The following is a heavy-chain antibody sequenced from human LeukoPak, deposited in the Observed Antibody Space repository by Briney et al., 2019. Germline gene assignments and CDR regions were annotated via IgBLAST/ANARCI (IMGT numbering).Heavy chain of an antibody. Sequence: ASVKVSCKASGYTFTSYYMHWVRQAPGQGLEWMGWINPNSGGTNYAQKFQGRVTMTRDTSISTAYMELSRLRSDDTAVYYCARECSGGSCYSLDYWGQGTLVTVSS. V-gene: IGHV1-2*02. CDR1: GYTFTSYY. D-gene: IGHD2-15*01. J-gene: IGHJ4*02. CDR2: INPNSGGT. CDR3: ARECSGGSCYSLDY.